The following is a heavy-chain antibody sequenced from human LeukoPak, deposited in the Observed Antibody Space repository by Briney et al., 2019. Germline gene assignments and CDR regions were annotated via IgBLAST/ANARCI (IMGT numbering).Heavy chain of an antibody. D-gene: IGHD2-8*02. J-gene: IGHJ4*02. CDR2: IYYSGST. CDR1: GGSISSYY. Sequence: PSETLSLTCTVSGGSISSYYWSWIRQPPGKGLEWIGYIYYSGSTNYNPSLKSRVTISVDTSKNQFSLKLSSVTAADTAVYYRARTTSGVVRDWGQRTLVTVSS. V-gene: IGHV4-59*01. CDR3: ARTTSGVVRD.